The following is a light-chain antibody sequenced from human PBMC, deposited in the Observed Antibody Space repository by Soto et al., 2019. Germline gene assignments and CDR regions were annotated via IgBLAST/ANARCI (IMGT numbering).Light chain of an antibody. CDR2: EVS. V-gene: IGLV2-14*01. Sequence: QSALTQPASVSGSPGQSITISCTGSSSDVGGYNYVSWYQQHPGKAPKLIIYEVSNRPSGISNRFSGSKSGNTASLTLSGLQAEDEADYYCSSYTSSSNLVFGGGTKLTVL. CDR3: SSYTSSSNLV. J-gene: IGLJ2*01. CDR1: SSDVGGYNY.